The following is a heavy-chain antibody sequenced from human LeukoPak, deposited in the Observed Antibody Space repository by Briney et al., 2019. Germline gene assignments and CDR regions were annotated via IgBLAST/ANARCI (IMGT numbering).Heavy chain of an antibody. J-gene: IGHJ4*02. CDR2: MNPNSGNT. CDR1: GYTFTSYD. CDR3: ARRLSKMIVGARPFDY. Sequence: GASVKVSCQASGYTFTSYDINWVRQATGQGLEWMGRMNPNSGNTGYAQKFQGRVTITRNTSISTAYMELSSLRSEDTAVYYCARRLSKMIVGARPFDYWGQGTLVTVSS. D-gene: IGHD1-26*01. V-gene: IGHV1-8*03.